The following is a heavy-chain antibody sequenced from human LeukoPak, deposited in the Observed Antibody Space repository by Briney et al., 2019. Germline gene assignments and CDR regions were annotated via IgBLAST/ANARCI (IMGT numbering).Heavy chain of an antibody. V-gene: IGHV4-39*07. CDR2: IYYSGST. D-gene: IGHD6-13*01. J-gene: IGHJ5*02. CDR3: ARGYSSSWYLNWFDP. Sequence: PSETLSLTCTDSGGSISSSSYYRGWIRQPPGKGLEWIGSIYYSGSTYYNPSLKSRVTISVDTSKNQFSLKLSSVTAADTAVYYCARGYSSSWYLNWFDPWGQGTLVIVSS. CDR1: GGSISSSSYY.